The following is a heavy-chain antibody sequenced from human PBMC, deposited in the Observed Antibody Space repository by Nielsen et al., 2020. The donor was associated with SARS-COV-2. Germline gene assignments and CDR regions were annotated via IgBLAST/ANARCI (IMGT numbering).Heavy chain of an antibody. V-gene: IGHV4-39*01. Sequence: SETLSLTCTVSGGSISSSSYYWGWIRQPPGKGLEWIGSIYYSGSTYYNPSLKSRVTISVDTSKNQFSLKLSSVTAADTAVYYCARAPLCSSTSCYRYYYYYYMDVWGKGTTATVSS. CDR3: ARAPLCSSTSCYRYYYYYYMDV. J-gene: IGHJ6*03. D-gene: IGHD2-2*01. CDR1: GGSISSSSYY. CDR2: IYYSGST.